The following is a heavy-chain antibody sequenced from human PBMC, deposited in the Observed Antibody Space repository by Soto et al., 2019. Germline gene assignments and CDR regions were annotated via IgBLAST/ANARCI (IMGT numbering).Heavy chain of an antibody. Sequence: QVQLVQSGAEVKKPGSSVKVSCKASGGTFSSYAISWVRQAPGQGLEWMGGIIPIFGTANYAQKFQGRVTITADESTSTAYMELSSLRSEDTAVYYCGRVGNMGGSHGTGYYYGMDVWGEGTTVTVSS. V-gene: IGHV1-69*12. J-gene: IGHJ6*04. CDR3: GRVGNMGGSHGTGYYYGMDV. CDR1: GGTFSSYA. CDR2: IIPIFGTA. D-gene: IGHD1-26*01.